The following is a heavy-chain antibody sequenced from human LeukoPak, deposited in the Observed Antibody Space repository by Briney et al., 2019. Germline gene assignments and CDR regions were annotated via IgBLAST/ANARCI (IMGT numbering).Heavy chain of an antibody. J-gene: IGHJ4*02. CDR1: GGSISSYY. CDR3: ARLSGQGLFDY. Sequence: SETLSLTCTVSGGSISSYYWSWIRQPAGKGLEWIGRIYTSGSINYDPSLKSRVTMSVDPSKNQFSLKLSSVTAADTAVYYCARLSGQGLFDYWGQGTLVTVPS. V-gene: IGHV4-4*07. CDR2: IYTSGSI. D-gene: IGHD1-26*01.